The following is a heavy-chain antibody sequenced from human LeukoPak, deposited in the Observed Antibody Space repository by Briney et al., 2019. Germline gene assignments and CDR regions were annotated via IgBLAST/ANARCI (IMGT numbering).Heavy chain of an antibody. D-gene: IGHD3-3*01. CDR1: GGSFSGYY. V-gene: IGHV4-34*01. CDR2: INHSGST. CDR3: ARRSSRATNYDFWSGYYTGQKFDI. Sequence: PSETLSLTCAVYGGSFSGYYWSWIRQPPGKGLEWIGEINHSGSTNYNPSLKSRVTISVDTSKNQFSLKLSSVTAADTAVYYCARRSSRATNYDFWSGYYTGQKFDIWGQGTMVTVSS. J-gene: IGHJ3*02.